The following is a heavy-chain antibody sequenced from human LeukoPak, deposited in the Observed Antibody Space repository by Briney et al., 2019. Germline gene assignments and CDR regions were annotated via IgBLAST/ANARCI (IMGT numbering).Heavy chain of an antibody. V-gene: IGHV3-7*01. CDR2: IKEDGSEK. CDR1: GSTFSSFW. CDR3: ARDRFGGMDV. Sequence: GGSLRLSCETSGSTFSSFWMSWVRQAPGKGLEWVANIKEDGSEKYYVESVKGRFTISRDDAKKSVHLQMNSLRAEDSAVYYCARDRFGGMDVWGKGTSVTVSS. J-gene: IGHJ6*04. D-gene: IGHD4-23*01.